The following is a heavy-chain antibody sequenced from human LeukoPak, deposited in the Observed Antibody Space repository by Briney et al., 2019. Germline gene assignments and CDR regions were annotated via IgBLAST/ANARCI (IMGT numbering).Heavy chain of an antibody. D-gene: IGHD6-13*01. CDR3: ARLGIAAGYNY. Sequence: PSETLSLTCAVYGGSFSGYYWSWIRQPPGKGLEWIGEINHSGSTNYNPSLKSRVTISVDTSKNQFSLKLSSVTAADTAVYYCARLGIAAGYNYWGQGTLVTVSS. CDR2: INHSGST. CDR1: GGSFSGYY. V-gene: IGHV4-34*01. J-gene: IGHJ4*02.